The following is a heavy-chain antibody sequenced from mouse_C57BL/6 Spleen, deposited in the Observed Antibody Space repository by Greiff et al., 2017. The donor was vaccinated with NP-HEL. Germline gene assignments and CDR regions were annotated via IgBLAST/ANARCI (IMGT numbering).Heavy chain of an antibody. V-gene: IGHV1-81*01. D-gene: IGHD2-2*01. CDR1: GYTFTSYG. CDR3: ARRGLRTGDFDY. Sequence: VQLQQSGAELARPGASVKLSCKASGYTFTSYGISWVKQRTGQGLEWIGEIYPRSGNTYYNEKFKGKATLTADKSSSTAYMELRSLTSEDSAVYVCARRGLRTGDFDYWGQGTTLTVSS. CDR2: IYPRSGNT. J-gene: IGHJ2*01.